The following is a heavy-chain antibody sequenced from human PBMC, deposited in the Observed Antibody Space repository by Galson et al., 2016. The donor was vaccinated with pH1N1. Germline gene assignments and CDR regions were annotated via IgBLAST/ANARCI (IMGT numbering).Heavy chain of an antibody. J-gene: IGHJ6*02. D-gene: IGHD3-10*01. V-gene: IGHV6-1*01. CDR3: ARDRGSTLFHNHGMDV. CDR2: TYYRSKWYN. Sequence: CAISGDSVSSTNCAWDWIRQSPSRGLEWLGRTYYRSKWYNDYAVSVQSRITINPDTSKNQLSLHLNSVTPEDTAVYYCARDRGSTLFHNHGMDVWGQGTTVIVSS. CDR1: GDSVSSTNCA.